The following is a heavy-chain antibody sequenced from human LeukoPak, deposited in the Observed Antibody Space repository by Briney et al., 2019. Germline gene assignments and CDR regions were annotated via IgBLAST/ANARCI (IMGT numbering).Heavy chain of an antibody. J-gene: IGHJ4*02. CDR2: INHSGST. V-gene: IGHV4-34*01. CDR3: ARLRPFDY. Sequence: SETLSLTCAVYGGSFSGYYWSWIRQPPGKGLEWIGEINHSGSTNYNPSLKSRVTISVDTSKNQFSLKLSSVTAADTALYYCARLRPFDYWGQGTLVTVSS. D-gene: IGHD3-16*01. CDR1: GGSFSGYY.